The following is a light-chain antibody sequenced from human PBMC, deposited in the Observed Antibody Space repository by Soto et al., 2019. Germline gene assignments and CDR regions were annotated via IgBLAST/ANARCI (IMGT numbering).Light chain of an antibody. CDR2: DVS. J-gene: IGLJ7*01. V-gene: IGLV2-14*03. CDR3: SSYTSSSVPV. CDR1: SSDVGGYDY. Sequence: QSALTQPASVSGSPGQSIAISCTGTSSDVGGYDYVSWYQHHPGKAPKLMIYDVSNRPSGVSNRVSGSKSGNTASLTISGLQAEDEADYYCSSYTSSSVPVFGGGTQLTVL.